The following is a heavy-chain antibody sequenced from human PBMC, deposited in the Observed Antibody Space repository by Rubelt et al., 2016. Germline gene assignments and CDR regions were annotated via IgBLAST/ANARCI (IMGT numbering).Heavy chain of an antibody. V-gene: IGHV4-34*11. Sequence: QVHLQQWGAGLLKPSETLSLTCAVYGGSISGYYWNWIRQPPGKGLEWIGYVYSSGSTNYNPSLKSRVTISVDSSKNQFSLKLSSVTAADTAVYYCARRGGSSGYYYFDYSGQGTLVTVSS. J-gene: IGHJ4*02. CDR1: GGSISGYY. D-gene: IGHD3-22*01. CDR3: ARRGGSSGYYYFDY. CDR2: VYSSGST.